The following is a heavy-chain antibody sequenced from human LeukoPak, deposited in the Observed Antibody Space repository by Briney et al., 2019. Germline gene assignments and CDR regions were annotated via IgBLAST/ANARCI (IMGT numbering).Heavy chain of an antibody. CDR1: GDSTSNYY. J-gene: IGHJ6*02. D-gene: IGHD2-15*01. V-gene: IGHV4-39*01. Sequence: SETLSLTCTVSGDSTSNYYWGWIRQPPGKGLEWIGTISYSGSTYYNPSLKSRVTISVDTPKNQFSLRLSSVTAADTAVYYCARHDAVAANPISFYGMDVWGQGTTVTVSS. CDR3: ARHDAVAANPISFYGMDV. CDR2: ISYSGST.